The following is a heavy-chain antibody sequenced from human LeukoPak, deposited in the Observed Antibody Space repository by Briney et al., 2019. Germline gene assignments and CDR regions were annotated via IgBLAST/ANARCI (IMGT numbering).Heavy chain of an antibody. J-gene: IGHJ4*02. V-gene: IGHV3-66*04. Sequence: GGSLILSCAASGLTVSSNYMSWVRQAPGKGLEWVSVIYSGGTTYYADSVKARFTISRDNSRNTLYLQMNSLRAEDTAVYYCARPLSDYWGQGTLVTVSS. CDR2: IYSGGTT. CDR3: ARPLSDY. CDR1: GLTVSSNY.